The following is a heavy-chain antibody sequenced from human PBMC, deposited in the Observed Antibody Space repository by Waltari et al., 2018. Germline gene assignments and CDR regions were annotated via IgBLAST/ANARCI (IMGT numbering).Heavy chain of an antibody. CDR3: ARRQGAVAGVFDY. Sequence: QVQLQESGPGLVKPSETLSLTCAVSGYSISSGYYWGWIRQPPGKGLEWIGSIYHSGSTYYNPSLKSRVTISVDTAKNQFSLKLSSVTAADTAVYYCARRQGAVAGVFDYWGQGTLVTVPS. V-gene: IGHV4-38-2*01. D-gene: IGHD6-19*01. CDR2: IYHSGST. J-gene: IGHJ4*02. CDR1: GYSISSGYY.